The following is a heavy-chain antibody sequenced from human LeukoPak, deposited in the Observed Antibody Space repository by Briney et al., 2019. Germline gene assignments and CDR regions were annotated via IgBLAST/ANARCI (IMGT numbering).Heavy chain of an antibody. D-gene: IGHD2-8*01. Sequence: GGSLRLSCAAYGFTFNSYWMHWVRQAPGKGLVWVSRINSDGSGTSDADFVKGRFTISRDNSKNTLYLQMNSLRAEDTAMYYCARDRLTNDAFDIWGQGTMVTVSS. CDR2: INSDGSGT. CDR3: ARDRLTNDAFDI. J-gene: IGHJ3*02. V-gene: IGHV3-74*01. CDR1: GFTFNSYW.